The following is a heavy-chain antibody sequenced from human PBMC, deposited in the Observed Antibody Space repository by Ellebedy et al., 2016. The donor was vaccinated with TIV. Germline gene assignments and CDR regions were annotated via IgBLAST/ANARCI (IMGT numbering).Heavy chain of an antibody. V-gene: IGHV3-11*06. CDR1: GFTFSDYY. J-gene: IGHJ2*01. CDR3: ARDRASHFDL. CDR2: ISSSTNYT. D-gene: IGHD3-10*01. Sequence: PGGSLRLSCAASGFTFSDYYMSWIRQAPGKGLEWVSYISSSTNYTDYADSVKGRFTISRDNAKNSLYLQMKSLRAEDTAVYYCARDRASHFDLWGRGTLVTVSS.